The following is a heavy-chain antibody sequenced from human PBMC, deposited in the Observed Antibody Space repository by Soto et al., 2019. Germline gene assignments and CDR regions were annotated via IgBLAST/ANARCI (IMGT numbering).Heavy chain of an antibody. CDR2: IYYSGST. Sequence: SETLSLTCTVSGGSISSGDYYWSWIRQPPGKGLEWIGYIYYSGSTYYNPSLKSRVTISVDTSKNQFSLKLSSVTAADTAVYYCARGMTTNGMDVWGQGTTVTVSS. CDR1: GGSISSGDYY. D-gene: IGHD4-17*01. J-gene: IGHJ6*02. V-gene: IGHV4-30-4*01. CDR3: ARGMTTNGMDV.